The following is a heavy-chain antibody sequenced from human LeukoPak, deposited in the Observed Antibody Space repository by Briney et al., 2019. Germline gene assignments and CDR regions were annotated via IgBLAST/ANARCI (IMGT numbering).Heavy chain of an antibody. V-gene: IGHV3-64*01. Sequence: GGSLRLSCAASGFTFSSYAMHWVRQAPGKGLEYVSAISSNGGSTYYANSVKGRFTISRDNSKNTLYLQMGSLRAEDMAVYYCARDYYGSGSYPFFDYWGQGTLVTVSS. CDR1: GFTFSSYA. CDR3: ARDYYGSGSYPFFDY. J-gene: IGHJ4*02. CDR2: ISSNGGST. D-gene: IGHD3-10*01.